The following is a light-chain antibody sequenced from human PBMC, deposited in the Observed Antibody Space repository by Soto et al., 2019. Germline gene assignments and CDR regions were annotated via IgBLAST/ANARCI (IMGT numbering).Light chain of an antibody. CDR1: QNIRGNE. CDR2: RGS. J-gene: IGKJ1*01. CDR3: QDYGTSAPWT. Sequence: EVVLTQSPGTLSLSPGERANLSCRASQNIRGNELAWYQQKPGQAPRLLIYRGSSRATGIPDRFSGRGSGTDFTLTISRLEPDDFAVYYCQDYGTSAPWTFGQGTKVEIK. V-gene: IGKV3-20*01.